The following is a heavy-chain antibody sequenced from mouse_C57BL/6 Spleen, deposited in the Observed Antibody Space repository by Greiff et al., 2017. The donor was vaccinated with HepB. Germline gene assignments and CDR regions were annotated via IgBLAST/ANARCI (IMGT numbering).Heavy chain of an antibody. Sequence: QVQLQQSGAELVRPGASVTLSCKASGYTFTDYEMHWVKQTPVHGLEWIGAIDPETGGTAYNQKFKGKAILTADKSSSTAYMELRSLTSEDSAVYYCTRPYNYGSPGFAYWGQGTLVTVSA. V-gene: IGHV1-15*01. CDR2: IDPETGGT. CDR1: GYTFTDYE. D-gene: IGHD1-1*01. CDR3: TRPYNYGSPGFAY. J-gene: IGHJ3*01.